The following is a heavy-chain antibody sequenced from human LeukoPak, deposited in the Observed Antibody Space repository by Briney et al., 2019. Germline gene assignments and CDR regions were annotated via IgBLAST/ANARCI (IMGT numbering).Heavy chain of an antibody. Sequence: GGSLRLSCAASGFTFSSYAMSWVRQAPGKGLEWVSAISGSGGSTYYADSVKGRFTISRDNSKNTLYLQMNSLRAEDTAVYYCAKDPRSGSYYVEGAFDIWGQGTMVSVSS. CDR3: AKDPRSGSYYVEGAFDI. CDR2: ISGSGGST. V-gene: IGHV3-23*01. J-gene: IGHJ3*02. CDR1: GFTFSSYA. D-gene: IGHD1-26*01.